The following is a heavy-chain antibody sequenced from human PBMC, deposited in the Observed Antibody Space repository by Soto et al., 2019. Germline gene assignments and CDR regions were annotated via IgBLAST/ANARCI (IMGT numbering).Heavy chain of an antibody. CDR3: TNIPLFGVVRSPHCYYGMDV. CDR1: GFTFSSYA. D-gene: IGHD3-3*01. CDR2: ISGSGGST. V-gene: IGHV3-23*01. Sequence: PAGSLRLSCAASGFTFSSYAMSWVRQAPGKGLEWVSAISGSGGSTYYADSVKRHSTITRENSKKTMYPQKNSLRAADTDVYYSTNIPLFGVVRSPHCYYGMDVWGQGTTVTVSS. J-gene: IGHJ6*02.